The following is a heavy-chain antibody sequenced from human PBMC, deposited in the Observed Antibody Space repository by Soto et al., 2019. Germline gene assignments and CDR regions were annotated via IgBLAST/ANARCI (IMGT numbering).Heavy chain of an antibody. CDR1: GFTFSSYA. CDR2: ISGSGGST. V-gene: IGHV3-23*01. D-gene: IGHD1-26*01. CDR3: AKDGRASRFRRPLDYYMDV. J-gene: IGHJ6*03. Sequence: GGSLRLSCAASGFTFSSYAMSWVRQAPGKGLEWVSAISGSGGSTYYADSVKGRFTISRDNSKNTLYLQMNSLRAEDTAVYYCAKDGRASRFRRPLDYYMDVWGKGTTVTVSS.